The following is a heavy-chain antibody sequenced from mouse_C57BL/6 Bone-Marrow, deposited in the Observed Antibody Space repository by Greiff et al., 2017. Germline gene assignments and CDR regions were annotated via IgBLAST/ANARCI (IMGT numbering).Heavy chain of an antibody. D-gene: IGHD1-1*01. CDR3: VRHGYYGSSYGWYFDV. J-gene: IGHJ1*03. V-gene: IGHV10-1*01. CDR1: GFSFNTYA. Sequence: DVQLVESGGGLVQPKGSLKLSCAASGFSFNTYAMNWVRQAPGKGLEWVARIRSKSNNYATYYADSVKDRFTISRDDSESMLYLQMNNLKTEDTAMYYCVRHGYYGSSYGWYFDVWGTGTTVTVSS. CDR2: IRSKSNNYAT.